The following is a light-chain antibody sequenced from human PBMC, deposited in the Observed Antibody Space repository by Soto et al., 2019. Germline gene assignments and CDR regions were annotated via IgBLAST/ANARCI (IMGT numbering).Light chain of an antibody. CDR1: QSVSNN. CDR3: QQYNNWPPWT. CDR2: GAS. J-gene: IGKJ1*01. V-gene: IGKV3-15*01. Sequence: EIVMTQSPATLSVSPGERATLSCRASQSVSNNLAWYQQKPGQAPRLLIYGASARDTGNPARFSGSGSGTEFTLTNSSLQSEDFAFYYCQQYNNWPPWTFGQGTKVEIK.